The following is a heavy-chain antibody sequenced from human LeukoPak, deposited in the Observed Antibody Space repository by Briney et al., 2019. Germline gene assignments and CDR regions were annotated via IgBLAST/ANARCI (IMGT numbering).Heavy chain of an antibody. V-gene: IGHV4-4*07. CDR3: AGEFYSNTWYYLDY. CDR2: IYTSGSTNDNPT. D-gene: IGHD6-13*01. J-gene: IGHJ4*02. CDR1: GGSISNYY. Sequence: SETLSLTCTVSGGSISNYYWSWIRQPAGKGLEWIGRIYTSGSTNDNPTNYNPSLKSRVTMSLDTSKNQFSLKLTSLTAADTAVCYCAGEFYSNTWYYLDYWGQGTLVTVSS.